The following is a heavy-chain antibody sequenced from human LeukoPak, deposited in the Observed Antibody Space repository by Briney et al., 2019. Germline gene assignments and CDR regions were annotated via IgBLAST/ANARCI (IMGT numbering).Heavy chain of an antibody. V-gene: IGHV5-51*01. J-gene: IGHJ4*02. CDR3: ARHAGGKADY. CDR2: IYPGDSDT. CDR1: GYSFTTYW. D-gene: IGHD4-23*01. Sequence: GESLKISCKGSGYSFTTYWIGWVRQTPGKGLEWMGIIYPGDSDTRYSPSFQGQVTISADKPISTAYLQWSSLQASDTAIYFCARHAGGKADYWGQGTLVTVSS.